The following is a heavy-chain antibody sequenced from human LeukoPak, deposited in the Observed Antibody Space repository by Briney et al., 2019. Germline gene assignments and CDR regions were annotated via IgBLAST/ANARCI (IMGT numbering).Heavy chain of an antibody. D-gene: IGHD3-10*01. Sequence: PSETLSLTCTVSGGSISSSSYYWGWIRQSPGKGLEWIGSIYYSGSTYYNPSLKSRVTISVDTSKNQFSLKLSSVTAADTAVYYCAKGYGSAFPGYNWFDPWGQGTLVTVSS. CDR1: GGSISSSSYY. CDR2: IYYSGST. CDR3: AKGYGSAFPGYNWFDP. V-gene: IGHV4-39*01. J-gene: IGHJ5*02.